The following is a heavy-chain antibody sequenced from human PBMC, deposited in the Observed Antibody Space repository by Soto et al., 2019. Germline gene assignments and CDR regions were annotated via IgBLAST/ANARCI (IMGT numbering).Heavy chain of an antibody. CDR2: ISSSGSTI. V-gene: IGHV3-11*01. Sequence: GGSLRLSCAASGFTFSDYYMSWIRQAPGKGLEWVSYISSSGSTIYYADSVKGRFTISRDNAKNSLYLQMNSLRAEDTAVYYCVSLDYYYYYIDVWGKGTTVTVSS. CDR1: GFTFSDYY. J-gene: IGHJ6*03. CDR3: VSLDYYYYYIDV.